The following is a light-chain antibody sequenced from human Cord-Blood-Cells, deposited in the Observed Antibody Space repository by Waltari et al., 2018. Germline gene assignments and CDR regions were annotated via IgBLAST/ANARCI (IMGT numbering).Light chain of an antibody. J-gene: IGKJ4*01. V-gene: IGKV3-15*01. CDR3: QQYNNWPLT. CDR1: QSVSSN. Sequence: EIVMTQSPATLSVSPGERATLSCRASQSVSSNLAWYLQKPGQAPRLLIYGAPTRATGNPDSFSRSESGTEFTLTNSSLQSGDFAVDYCQQYNNWPLTFGGGTKVEIK. CDR2: GAP.